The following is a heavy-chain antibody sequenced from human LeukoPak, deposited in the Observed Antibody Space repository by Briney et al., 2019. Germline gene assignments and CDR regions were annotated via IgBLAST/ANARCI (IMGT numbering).Heavy chain of an antibody. D-gene: IGHD5-18*01. V-gene: IGHV3-48*01. CDR1: GFIFSNYN. J-gene: IGHJ4*02. Sequence: GGSLRLSCAASGFIFSNYNINWVRQTPGKGLEWLSYISSSSDTIYYADSVEGRFTISGDNAKNSLYLQMNSLRAEDTAVYYCARALGYSYGYAVDYWGQGTLVTVSS. CDR3: ARALGYSYGYAVDY. CDR2: ISSSSDTI.